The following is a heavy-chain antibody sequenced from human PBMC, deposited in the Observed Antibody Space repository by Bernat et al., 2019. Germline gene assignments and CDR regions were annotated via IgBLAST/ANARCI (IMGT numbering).Heavy chain of an antibody. Sequence: QVQLVQSGAEVKKPGSSVKVSCKASGGTFSSYTISWVRQAPGQGLEWMGRIIPILGIANYAQKFQGRVTITADKSTSTTYMELSSLRSEDTAVYYCARDLHGCSGYDHYWGQGTLVTVSS. V-gene: IGHV1-69*08. CDR3: ARDLHGCSGYDHY. J-gene: IGHJ4*02. CDR2: IIPILGIA. D-gene: IGHD5-12*01. CDR1: GGTFSSYT.